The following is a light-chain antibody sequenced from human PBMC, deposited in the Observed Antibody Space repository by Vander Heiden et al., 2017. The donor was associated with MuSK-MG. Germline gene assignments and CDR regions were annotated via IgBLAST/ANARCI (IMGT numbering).Light chain of an antibody. CDR1: SPNIGAGHD. Sequence: QSVPTQPPLVSGDPGHSVTISCTGSSPNIGAGHDVDWYQQPPATAPHLLVYGHCNRPPEVPDRFSGSTSGTSASLSITGLQAEDEADYYCQSYDSSLSGYVVFGGGTKLTVL. CDR2: GHC. J-gene: IGLJ2*01. V-gene: IGLV1-40*01. CDR3: QSYDSSLSGYVV.